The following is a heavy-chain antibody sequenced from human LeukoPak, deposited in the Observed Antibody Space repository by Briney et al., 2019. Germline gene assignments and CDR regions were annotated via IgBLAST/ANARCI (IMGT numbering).Heavy chain of an antibody. V-gene: IGHV3-66*01. CDR1: GFTFTSYA. Sequence: GGSLRLSCAASGFTFTSYAMTWVRQAPGKGLEWVSVIYSGGDTYYADSAKGRFTISRDNAKNSLYLQMNSLRAEDTAVYYCARDRKRGGFDPWGQGTLVTVSS. J-gene: IGHJ5*02. CDR3: ARDRKRGGFDP. CDR2: IYSGGDT. D-gene: IGHD3-10*01.